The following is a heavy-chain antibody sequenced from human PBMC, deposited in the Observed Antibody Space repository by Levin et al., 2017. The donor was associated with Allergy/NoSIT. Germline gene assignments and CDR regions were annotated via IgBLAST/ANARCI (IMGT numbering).Heavy chain of an antibody. CDR1: GGSISSGSYY. J-gene: IGHJ5*02. D-gene: IGHD5-18*01. V-gene: IGHV4-61*02. CDR3: ARAVGGYSYGEGDWFDP. Sequence: SETLSLTCTVSGGSISSGSYYWSWIRQPAGKGLEWIGRIYTSGSTNYNPSLKSRVTISVDTSKNQFSLKLSSVTAADTAVYYCARAVGGYSYGEGDWFDPWGQGTLVTVSS. CDR2: IYTSGST.